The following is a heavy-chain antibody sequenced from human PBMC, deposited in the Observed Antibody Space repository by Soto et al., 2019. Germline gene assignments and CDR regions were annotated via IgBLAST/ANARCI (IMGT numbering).Heavy chain of an antibody. CDR3: AGSIAAARTYYYGMDV. CDR1: GDTLTANY. J-gene: IGHJ6*02. Sequence: SVQVSCKASGDTLTANYIPWVRQAPGQGLEWMGWISAYNGNTNYAQKRQGRVTMTTDTSTSTAYMDLRSLRSDDTAVYYCAGSIAAARTYYYGMDVWRQGTTGTVSS. CDR2: ISAYNGNT. D-gene: IGHD6-13*01. V-gene: IGHV1-18*04.